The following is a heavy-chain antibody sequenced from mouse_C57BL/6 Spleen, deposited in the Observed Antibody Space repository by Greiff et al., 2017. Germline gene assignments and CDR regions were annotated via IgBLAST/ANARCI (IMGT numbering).Heavy chain of an antibody. J-gene: IGHJ2*01. CDR3: ARGGLNSPFDY. V-gene: IGHV1-26*01. D-gene: IGHD1-3*01. Sequence: VQLQQSGPELVKPGASVKISCKASGYTFTDYYMNWVKQSHGKSLEWIGDINPNNGGTSYNQKFKGKATLTVDKSSSTAYMELRSLTSEDSAVYYCARGGLNSPFDYWGQGTTLTVSS. CDR2: INPNNGGT. CDR1: GYTFTDYY.